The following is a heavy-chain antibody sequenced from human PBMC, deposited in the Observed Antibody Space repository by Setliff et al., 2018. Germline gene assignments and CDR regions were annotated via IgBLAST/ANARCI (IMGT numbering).Heavy chain of an antibody. V-gene: IGHV4-59*02. J-gene: IGHJ4*02. D-gene: IGHD3-10*01. CDR2: TFYSGDT. CDR3: ARDRTYYGSGTYTRWFDY. Sequence: PSETLSLTCTVSGASVRSHYWSWIRQPPGKGLEWIGFTFYSGDTKSNPSLKSRVTMSVDTSKNQFSLKLSSVTAADTAVYYCARDRTYYGSGTYTRWFDYWGQGTLVTV. CDR1: GASVRSHY.